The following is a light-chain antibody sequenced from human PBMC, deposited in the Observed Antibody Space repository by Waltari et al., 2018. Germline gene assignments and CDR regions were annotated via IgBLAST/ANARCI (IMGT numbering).Light chain of an antibody. CDR1: SGQLPTTSY. CDR3: ALYTGSGIWV. Sequence: QTVVTQEPSVSVSNEGTVTLTCALSSGQLPTTSYAACYPQTPDQAPRTLVYKANARSSGVPDRFSGSIPGNTAALTITGAQADDESDYYCALYTGSGIWVFGGGTRLTVL. CDR2: KAN. J-gene: IGLJ3*02. V-gene: IGLV8-61*01.